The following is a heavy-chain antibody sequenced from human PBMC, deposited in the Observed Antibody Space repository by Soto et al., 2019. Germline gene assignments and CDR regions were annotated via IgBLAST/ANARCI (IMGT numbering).Heavy chain of an antibody. Sequence: QVQLHEASPELVMPSKTLSLTCSVAGDSISGRHYYWGWIPQPPGKRLGWIGSIFSDGYIVYTPSLKSRVTISVDTSKNQFSLKLTSVAAADTAIYFCARLQSAGPHSWGHGTLVPGSS. J-gene: IGHJ5*01. CDR3: ARLQSAGPHS. CDR2: IFSDGYI. V-gene: IGHV4-39*01. CDR1: GDSISGRHYY.